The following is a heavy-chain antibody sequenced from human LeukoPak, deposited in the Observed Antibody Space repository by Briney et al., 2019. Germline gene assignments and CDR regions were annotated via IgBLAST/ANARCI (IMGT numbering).Heavy chain of an antibody. Sequence: GASLRLSCAASGFTFSTYAMSWVRQAPGKGLEWVSTISGSGGSTYYADSVKGRFTISRDNSKNTLYLQMNSLRAEDTAVYYCARSFLSIAAAATDYWGQGTLVTVSS. V-gene: IGHV3-23*01. CDR1: GFTFSTYA. D-gene: IGHD6-13*01. CDR3: ARSFLSIAAAATDY. CDR2: ISGSGGST. J-gene: IGHJ4*02.